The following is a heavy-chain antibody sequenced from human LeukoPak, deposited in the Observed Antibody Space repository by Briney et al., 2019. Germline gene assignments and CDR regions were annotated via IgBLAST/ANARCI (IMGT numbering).Heavy chain of an antibody. V-gene: IGHV3-23*01. CDR1: GFTFSSYA. Sequence: GSLRLSCAASGFTFSSYAMSWVRQAPGKGLEWVAAISYTGGSTYYADSVEGRFTISRDNSKNTLDLQMSSLRAADTAVYYCAKDRQTTGWHILDHRGQGTLVTVSS. CDR3: AKDRQTTGWHILDH. J-gene: IGHJ4*02. CDR2: ISYTGGST. D-gene: IGHD6-19*01.